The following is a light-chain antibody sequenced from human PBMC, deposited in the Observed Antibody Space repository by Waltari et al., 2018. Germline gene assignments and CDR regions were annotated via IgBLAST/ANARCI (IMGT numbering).Light chain of an antibody. CDR3: QQYGESPPLT. CDR2: DTS. CDR1: QSFSSTY. J-gene: IGKJ4*01. V-gene: IGKV3D-20*01. Sequence: EIVLTQSPATLSLSPGERATLSCGASQSFSSTYLAWYQHKPGLAPRLLIYDTSRRATGIPDRFSGSGSGTDFTLTISRLEPEDFAVYYCQQYGESPPLTFGGGTKVEIK.